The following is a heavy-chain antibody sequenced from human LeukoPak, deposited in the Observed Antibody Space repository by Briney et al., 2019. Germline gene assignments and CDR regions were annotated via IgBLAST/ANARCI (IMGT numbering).Heavy chain of an antibody. D-gene: IGHD6-19*01. CDR3: GRGTRIAVAGTLFDY. CDR2: IGGSGGST. CDR1: GFTFSTYA. Sequence: GRSLRLSCAASGFTFSTYAMSWVRQAPGKGLEWVSGIGGSGGSTYYADSAKGRFTISRDNSKNTLYLQMNSLRDEDTAVYYCGRGTRIAVAGTLFDYWGQGTLVTVSS. V-gene: IGHV3-23*01. J-gene: IGHJ4*02.